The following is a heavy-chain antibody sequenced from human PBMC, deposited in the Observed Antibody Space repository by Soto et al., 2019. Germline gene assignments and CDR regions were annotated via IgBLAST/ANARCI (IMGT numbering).Heavy chain of an antibody. CDR3: ARTAAAGKYYNGMDV. J-gene: IGHJ6*02. CDR2: IYPGDSDA. D-gene: IGHD6-13*01. V-gene: IGHV5-51*01. Sequence: SLKISCKGSGYSFTSYWIGWARQMPGKGLEWMGIIYPGDSDARYSPSFQGQVTISADKSISTAYLQWSSLKASDTAMYYCARTAAAGKYYNGMDVWGQGTTVTVSS. CDR1: GYSFTSYW.